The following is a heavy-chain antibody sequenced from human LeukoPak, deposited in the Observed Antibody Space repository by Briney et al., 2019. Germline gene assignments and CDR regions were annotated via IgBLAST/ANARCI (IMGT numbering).Heavy chain of an antibody. Sequence: GASVKVSCKVSGYTLTELSMHWVRQAPGKGLEWMGGFDPEDGETIYAQKFQGRVTMTEDTSTDTAYMELSSLRAEDTAVYYCATVRRVVVTAMGDYWGQGTLVTVSS. V-gene: IGHV1-24*01. J-gene: IGHJ4*02. CDR1: GYTLTELS. D-gene: IGHD2-21*02. CDR3: ATVRRVVVTAMGDY. CDR2: FDPEDGET.